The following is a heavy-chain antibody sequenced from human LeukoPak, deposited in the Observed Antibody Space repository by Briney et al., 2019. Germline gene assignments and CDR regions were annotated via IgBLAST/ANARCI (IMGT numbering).Heavy chain of an antibody. J-gene: IGHJ4*02. CDR1: GGSISSYY. D-gene: IGHD6-19*01. CDR3: ARAGSSGWIFDY. CDR2: IYYSGST. Sequence: PSGTLSLTCTVSGGSISSYYWSWTRQPPGKGLEWIGYIYYSGSTNYNPSLKSRVTISVDTSKNQFSLKLSSVTAADTAVYYCARAGSSGWIFDYWGQGTLVTVSS. V-gene: IGHV4-59*01.